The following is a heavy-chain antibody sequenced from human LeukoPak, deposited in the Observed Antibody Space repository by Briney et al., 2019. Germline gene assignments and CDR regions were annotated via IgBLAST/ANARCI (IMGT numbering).Heavy chain of an antibody. Sequence: GSLRLSCAASVFTFSDYYMSWIREAPGKGMEWVAVISYDGSNKYYADSVKGRFTISRDNSRNTLYLQMNSLRPEDTAVYYCAKAIWVAATSSWFCLDYWGQGTLVTVSS. D-gene: IGHD3-10*01. V-gene: IGHV3-30*18. CDR2: ISYDGSNK. CDR1: VFTFSDYY. J-gene: IGHJ4*02. CDR3: AKAIWVAATSSWFCLDY.